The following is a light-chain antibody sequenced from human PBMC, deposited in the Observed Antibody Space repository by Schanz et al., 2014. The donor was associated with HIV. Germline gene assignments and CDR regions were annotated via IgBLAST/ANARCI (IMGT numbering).Light chain of an antibody. CDR1: SSNIGNNH. Sequence: QSVLTQPPSVSAAPGQKVTISCSGSSSNIGNNHVSWYQQFPGTAPKLLIYDNNNRPSGVSDRFSASRSGTSASLAITGLQAEDEADYYCQSYDSGLRSYVFGSGTKLTVL. V-gene: IGLV1-40*01. J-gene: IGLJ1*01. CDR3: QSYDSGLRSYV. CDR2: DNN.